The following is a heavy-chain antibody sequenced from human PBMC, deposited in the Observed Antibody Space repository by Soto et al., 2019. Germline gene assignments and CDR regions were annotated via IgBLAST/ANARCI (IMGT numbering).Heavy chain of an antibody. D-gene: IGHD3-22*01. Sequence: WVRQAPGQGLACVSAISGRGGSTYYADSLKGRFTISRDNFKNTLYLQMNRLRAEDTAVYYCAKTFTMIVVVISALDAFDIWGKGRMV. J-gene: IGHJ3*02. CDR3: AKTFTMIVVVISALDAFDI. V-gene: IGHV3-23*01. CDR2: ISGRGGST.